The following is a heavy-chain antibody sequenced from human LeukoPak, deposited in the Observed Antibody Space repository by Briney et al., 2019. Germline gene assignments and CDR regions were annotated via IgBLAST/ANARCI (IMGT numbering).Heavy chain of an antibody. V-gene: IGHV1-2*02. CDR3: VGVTYSSYDDFDY. D-gene: IGHD3-16*01. CDR1: GYTFTGHH. CDR2: IYPSSGGT. Sequence: ASVKVSCKTSGYTFTGHHIHWVRQAPAQGLEWMGWIYPSSGGTQYGQKFKGRVSMTRDTSVSTAYMELTRLQFDGTAVYYCVGVTYSSYDDFDYWGQGTLVTVSS. J-gene: IGHJ4*02.